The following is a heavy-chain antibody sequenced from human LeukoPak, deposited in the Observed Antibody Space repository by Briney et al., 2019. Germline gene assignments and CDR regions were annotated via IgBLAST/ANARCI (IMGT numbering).Heavy chain of an antibody. CDR1: GGSISSYY. D-gene: IGHD6-19*01. Sequence: ETESLICTVSGGSISSYYWSWIRQPPGKGLEWIGYINYSGSTNYNPSLKSRVTISVDTSKNQFSLKLSSVTAADTAVYYCATAIAVANVAFDIWGQGTM. V-gene: IGHV4-59*01. CDR3: ATAIAVANVAFDI. J-gene: IGHJ3*02. CDR2: INYSGST.